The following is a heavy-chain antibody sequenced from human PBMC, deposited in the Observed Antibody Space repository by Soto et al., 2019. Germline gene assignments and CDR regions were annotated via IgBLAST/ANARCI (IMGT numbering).Heavy chain of an antibody. V-gene: IGHV3-30-3*01. CDR2: ISKDGSGK. J-gene: IGHJ1*01. Sequence: QVQLVESGGRVVQPGGSLRLSCAASGFMFSRYAIHWVRQAPGKRLGWVAVISKDGSGKYYADSVRGRFSISRDKAKNTVYLEMNGMRDDARAVFYCARSMSGVVPDSFGYWGQGTLVTVSS. CDR3: ARSMSGVVPDSFGY. D-gene: IGHD2-15*01. CDR1: GFMFSRYA.